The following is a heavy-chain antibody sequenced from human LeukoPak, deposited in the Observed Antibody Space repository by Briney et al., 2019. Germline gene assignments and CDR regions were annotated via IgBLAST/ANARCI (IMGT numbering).Heavy chain of an antibody. J-gene: IGHJ3*02. CDR1: GGSFSGYY. CDR3: ARDWLRAFDI. V-gene: IGHV4-34*01. D-gene: IGHD3-9*01. CDR2: INHSGST. Sequence: SETLSLTCAVYGGSFSGYYWSWIRQPPGKGLEWIGEINHSGSTNYNPSLKSRVTISVDTSKNQFSLKLSSVTAADTAVYYCARDWLRAFDIWGQGTMVTVSS.